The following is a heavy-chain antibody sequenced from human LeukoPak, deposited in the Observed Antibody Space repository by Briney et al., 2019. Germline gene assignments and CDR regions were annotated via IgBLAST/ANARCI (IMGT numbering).Heavy chain of an antibody. V-gene: IGHV4-34*01. CDR1: GGSFSGYY. D-gene: IGHD3-10*01. CDR2: INHSGST. Sequence: KPSGTLSLTCAVYGGSFSGYYWSWIRQPPGKGLEWIGEINHSGSTNYNPSLKSRVTISVDTSKNQFSLKLSSVTAADTAVYYCARASMVRGRLNWFDPWGQGTLVTVSS. J-gene: IGHJ5*02. CDR3: ARASMVRGRLNWFDP.